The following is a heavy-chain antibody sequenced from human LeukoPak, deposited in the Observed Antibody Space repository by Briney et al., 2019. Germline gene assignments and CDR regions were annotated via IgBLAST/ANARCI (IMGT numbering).Heavy chain of an antibody. CDR2: INPNSGGT. CDR1: GYTFTGYY. CDR3: ARTWGDGYNYPVDY. J-gene: IGHJ4*02. D-gene: IGHD5-24*01. Sequence: ASVKVSCKASGYTFTGYYMHWVRQGPGQGLEWMGWINPNSGGTKYAQKFQGRVTMTRDTSISTAYMELSRLRSDDTAVYYCARTWGDGYNYPVDYWGQGTLVTVSP. V-gene: IGHV1-2*02.